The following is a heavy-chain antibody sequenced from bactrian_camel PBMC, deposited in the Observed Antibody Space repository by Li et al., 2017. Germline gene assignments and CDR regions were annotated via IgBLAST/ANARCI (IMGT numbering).Heavy chain of an antibody. V-gene: IGHV3S53*01. Sequence: HVQLVESGGGSVQAGGSLRLACKYTQSPYTREQYCMGWFRQAPGKAREGVAAINSDGQIVYAESVKGRFTISRDSAKNTVYLQMNNLQPEDTATYYCAEGRGSRGEHCYSLNYWGQGTQVTVS. J-gene: IGHJ4*01. CDR3: AEGRGSRGEHCYSLNY. CDR1: QSPYTREQYC. D-gene: IGHD6*01. CDR2: INSDGQI.